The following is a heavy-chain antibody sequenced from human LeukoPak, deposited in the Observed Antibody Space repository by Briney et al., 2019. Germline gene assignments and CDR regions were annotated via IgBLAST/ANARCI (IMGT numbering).Heavy chain of an antibody. CDR2: ISDDGSNK. CDR3: AKGVTRQPPDV. Sequence: PGGSLRLSCAASGLDFNKAWMSWVRQVPGKGLEWVAVISDDGSNKFYADSVKGRFTISRDNSQNTLYLQMNSLRAEDTAVYYCAKGVTRQPPDVWGKGTTVTVSS. CDR1: GLDFNKAW. J-gene: IGHJ6*04. V-gene: IGHV3-30*18. D-gene: IGHD2-21*02.